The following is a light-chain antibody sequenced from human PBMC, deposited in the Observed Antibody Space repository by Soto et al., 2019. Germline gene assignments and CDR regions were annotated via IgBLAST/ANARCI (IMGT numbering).Light chain of an antibody. CDR2: GAS. CDR1: QSVSSSY. Sequence: EIVLTQSPGTLSLSPGERATLSCRASQSVSSSYLAWYQQKPGQAPRLLISGASSRATGIPDRFGGSGSGTDYTLTITRLEPEDFAVYYCQQYGSSPPITFGQGTRLENK. V-gene: IGKV3-20*01. CDR3: QQYGSSPPIT. J-gene: IGKJ5*01.